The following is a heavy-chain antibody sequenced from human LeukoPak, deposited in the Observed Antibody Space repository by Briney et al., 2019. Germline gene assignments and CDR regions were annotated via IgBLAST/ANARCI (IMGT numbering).Heavy chain of an antibody. D-gene: IGHD1-26*01. Sequence: PSQTLSLTCTVSGGSISSGSYYWSWIRQPAGKGLEWIGYIYYSGSTNYNPSLKSRVTISVDTSKNQFSLKLSSVTAADTAVYYCAREVGATPGYMDVWGKGTTVTISS. V-gene: IGHV4-61*10. J-gene: IGHJ6*03. CDR1: GGSISSGSYY. CDR2: IYYSGST. CDR3: AREVGATPGYMDV.